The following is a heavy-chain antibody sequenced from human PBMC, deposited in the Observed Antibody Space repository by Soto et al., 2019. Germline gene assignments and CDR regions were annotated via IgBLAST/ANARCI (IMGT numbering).Heavy chain of an antibody. CDR2: ISYDGSNK. V-gene: IGHV3-30-3*01. J-gene: IGHJ6*02. CDR3: ARDTVVTQNGMDV. D-gene: IGHD2-21*02. Sequence: PGGSLILSCAASGFTFSSYAMHWVRQAPGKGLEWVAVISYDGSNKYYADSVKGRFTISRDNSKNTLYLQMNSLRAEDTAVYYCARDTVVTQNGMDVWGQGTTVTVSS. CDR1: GFTFSSYA.